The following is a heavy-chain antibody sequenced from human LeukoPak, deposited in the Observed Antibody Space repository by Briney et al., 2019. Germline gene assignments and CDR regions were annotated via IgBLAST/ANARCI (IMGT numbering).Heavy chain of an antibody. CDR3: ARGTRLAAANPIDY. CDR1: GYTFTGYY. J-gene: IGHJ4*02. Sequence: GASVKVSCKASGYTFTGYYMHWLRQAPGQGLEWMGWINPNSGGTNYAQKFQGRVTMTRDTSISTAYMELSRLRSDDTAVYYCARGTRLAAANPIDYWGQGTLVTVSS. D-gene: IGHD6-13*01. CDR2: INPNSGGT. V-gene: IGHV1-2*02.